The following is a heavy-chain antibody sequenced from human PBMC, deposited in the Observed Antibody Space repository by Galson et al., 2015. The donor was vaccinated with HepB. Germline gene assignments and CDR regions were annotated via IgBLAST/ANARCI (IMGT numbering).Heavy chain of an antibody. J-gene: IGHJ4*02. Sequence: SLRLSCAASGFTVSSNYMSWVRQAPGKGLEWVSVIYSGGSTYYADSVKGRFTISRDNSKNTLYLQMNSLRAEDTAVYYCARIGTVEWYFDYWGQGTLVTVSS. D-gene: IGHD3-3*01. V-gene: IGHV3-53*01. CDR1: GFTVSSNY. CDR3: ARIGTVEWYFDY. CDR2: IYSGGST.